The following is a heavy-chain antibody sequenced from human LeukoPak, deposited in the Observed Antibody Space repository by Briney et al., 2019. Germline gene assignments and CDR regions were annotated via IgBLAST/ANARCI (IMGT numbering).Heavy chain of an antibody. D-gene: IGHD3-16*01. Sequence: PSETLSLTCTVSGGSISSYYWSWIRQPPGKGLEWIRYIYYSGRTNYNPSLKSRVTISVDTSKDQFSLKLSSVTAADTAVYYCARGDDYVWGSYRFDHWGQGTLVTVSS. V-gene: IGHV4-59*01. CDR1: GGSISSYY. CDR3: ARGDDYVWGSYRFDH. J-gene: IGHJ4*02. CDR2: IYYSGRT.